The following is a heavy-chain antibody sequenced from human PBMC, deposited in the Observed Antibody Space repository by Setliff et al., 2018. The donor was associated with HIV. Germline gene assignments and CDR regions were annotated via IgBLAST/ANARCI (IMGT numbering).Heavy chain of an antibody. D-gene: IGHD5-18*01. CDR3: ARGGRGFHDGYTLYYYYMDV. V-gene: IGHV1-2*02. J-gene: IGHJ6*03. Sequence: ASVKVSCKASGYTFTGYYMHWVRQAPGQGLEWMGWINPNSGGTNYAQVRDRVTFTTDTSTSTAYMELRSLRSDDTAVYYCARGGRGFHDGYTLYYYYMDVWGKGTTVTVSS. CDR1: GYTFTGYY. CDR2: INPNSGGT.